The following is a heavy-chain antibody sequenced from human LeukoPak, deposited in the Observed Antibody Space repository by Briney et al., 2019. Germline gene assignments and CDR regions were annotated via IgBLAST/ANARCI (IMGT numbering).Heavy chain of an antibody. CDR1: GYTFTSYG. D-gene: IGHD5-18*01. Sequence: GASVKVSCKASGYTFTSYGISWVRQAPGQGLEWMGWISAYNGNTNYAQKLQGRVTMTTDASTSTAYMELRSLRSDDTAVYYCARDHGYSYGYWGYYYMDVWGKGTTVTVSS. V-gene: IGHV1-18*01. CDR3: ARDHGYSYGYWGYYYMDV. CDR2: ISAYNGNT. J-gene: IGHJ6*03.